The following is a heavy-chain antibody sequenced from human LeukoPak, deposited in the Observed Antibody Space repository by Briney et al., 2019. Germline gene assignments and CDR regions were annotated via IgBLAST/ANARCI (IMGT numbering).Heavy chain of an antibody. CDR1: GFNVSDDY. Sequence: GGSLRLSCAASGFNVSDDYMTWVRQAPGKGLEWVSVIYTSGRSDYVDSVKGRFNISRDNTKNTVYLQMNSLTVEDTAVYYCARDRVYGSGIRTWGQGTLVTVSS. J-gene: IGHJ4*02. D-gene: IGHD3-10*01. CDR3: ARDRVYGSGIRT. V-gene: IGHV3-66*01. CDR2: IYTSGRS.